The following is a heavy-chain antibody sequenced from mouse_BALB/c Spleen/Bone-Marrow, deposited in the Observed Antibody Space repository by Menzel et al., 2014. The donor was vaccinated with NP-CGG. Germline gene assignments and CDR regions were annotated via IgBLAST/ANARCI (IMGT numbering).Heavy chain of an antibody. CDR2: IDPSDSYT. CDR3: ARGLDGNFGY. D-gene: IGHD2-1*01. V-gene: IGHV1-69*02. J-gene: IGHJ2*01. CDR1: GYTFTSYW. Sequence: QVQLQQSGAELVKPGASVKLSCKASGYTFTSYWMHWVKQRPGQGLEWIGEIDPSDSYTNYNQKFKGKATLTADKSSSSVYMQLISLTADDFSVYYSARGLDGNFGYWGQGTTLTVSA.